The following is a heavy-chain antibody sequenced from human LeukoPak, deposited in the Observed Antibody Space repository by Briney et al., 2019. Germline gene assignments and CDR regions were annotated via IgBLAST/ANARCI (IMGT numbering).Heavy chain of an antibody. D-gene: IGHD1-14*01. J-gene: IGHJ5*02. CDR3: ARDGAGRGFDP. Sequence: PGGSLRLSCAASGFTFSNYWMHWVRQAPGKGLVWVSRINSDGSSTSYADSVKGRFTISRDNVKNTLYLQMNSLRAEDTAVYYCARDGAGRGFDPWGQGTLVTVSS. CDR1: GFTFSNYW. V-gene: IGHV3-74*01. CDR2: INSDGSST.